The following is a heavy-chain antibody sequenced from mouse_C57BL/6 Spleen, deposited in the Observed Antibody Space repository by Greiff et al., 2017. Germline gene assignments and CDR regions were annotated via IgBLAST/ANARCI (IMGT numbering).Heavy chain of an antibody. CDR1: GYTFTSYW. Sequence: VQLQQPGAELVKPGASVKLSCKASGYTFTSYWMQWVKQRPGQGLEWIGEIDPSDSYTNYNQKFKGKATLTVDTSSSTAYMQLSSLTSEDSAVYYCARFLDYWGQGTLVTVSA. V-gene: IGHV1-50*01. CDR2: IDPSDSYT. CDR3: ARFLDY. J-gene: IGHJ3*01.